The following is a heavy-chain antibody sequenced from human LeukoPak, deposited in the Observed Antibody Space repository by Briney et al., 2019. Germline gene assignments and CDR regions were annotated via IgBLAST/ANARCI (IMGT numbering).Heavy chain of an antibody. V-gene: IGHV3-33*01. J-gene: IGHJ4*02. CDR2: IWYDGTNK. CDR1: GFSFSSYG. CDR3: ARDQRGFSYSKYYFDY. Sequence: SGGSLRLSCAASGFSFSSYGMHRVRQAPGKGLEWVAVIWYDGTNKYYADSVKGRFTISRDNSKNTLYLQMSSLRAEDTAVYYCARDQRGFSYSKYYFDYWGQGTLVTVSS. D-gene: IGHD5-18*01.